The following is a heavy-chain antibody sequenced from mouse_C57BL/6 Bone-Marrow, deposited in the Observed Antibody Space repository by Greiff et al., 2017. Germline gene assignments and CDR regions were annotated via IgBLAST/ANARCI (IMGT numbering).Heavy chain of an antibody. V-gene: IGHV7-1*01. CDR2: SRNKANDYTT. Sequence: EVKLVESGGGLVQSGRSLRLSCATSGFTFSDFYMEWVRQAPGKGPEWIAASRNKANDYTTEYSASVKGRFIVSRDTSQSILYLQMNALSAEDTASYYCARDAITTEFYAMDYWGQGTSVTVSS. J-gene: IGHJ4*01. D-gene: IGHD1-1*01. CDR1: GFTFSDFY. CDR3: ARDAITTEFYAMDY.